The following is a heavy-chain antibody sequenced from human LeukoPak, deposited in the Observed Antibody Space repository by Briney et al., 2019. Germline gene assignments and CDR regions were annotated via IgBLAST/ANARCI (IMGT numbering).Heavy chain of an antibody. D-gene: IGHD6-6*01. Sequence: GRSLRLSCAASGFTFRNYSMPWVRQAPGKGLEWVSNIRWNSDNIYYADSVKGRFTLSRDNAKNSLYLQMNSLRPEDTALYYCAKSWTYSSSSGYIDSWGQGTLVTVSS. J-gene: IGHJ4*02. V-gene: IGHV3-9*01. CDR3: AKSWTYSSSSGYIDS. CDR1: GFTFRNYS. CDR2: IRWNSDNI.